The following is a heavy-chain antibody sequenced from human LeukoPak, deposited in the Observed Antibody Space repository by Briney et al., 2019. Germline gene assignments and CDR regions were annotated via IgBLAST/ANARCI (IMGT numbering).Heavy chain of an antibody. J-gene: IGHJ1*01. CDR3: ARVSGIAVAGPGEYFQH. V-gene: IGHV4-59*01. CDR2: IYYCGST. D-gene: IGHD6-19*01. CDR1: GGSISSYY. Sequence: PSEALSLTCTVSGGSISSYYWSWIRQPPGKGLEWIGYIYYCGSTNYNPSLKSRVTISVDTSKNQFSLKLSSVTAADTAVYYCARVSGIAVAGPGEYFQHWGQGTLVTVSS.